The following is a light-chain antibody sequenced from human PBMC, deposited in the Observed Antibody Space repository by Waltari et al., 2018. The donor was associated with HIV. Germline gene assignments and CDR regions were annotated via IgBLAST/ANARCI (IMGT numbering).Light chain of an antibody. CDR2: EVS. J-gene: IGLJ1*01. Sequence: QSALTQPASVSGSPGQSITISCTGTSSDVGGYNYVPWYQQHPGKAPKLLIYEVSNRPSGVSNRFSGSKSGNTASLTISGLQAEDEGEYYCSSYTSISTVFGTGTKVTVL. V-gene: IGLV2-14*01. CDR1: SSDVGGYNY. CDR3: SSYTSISTV.